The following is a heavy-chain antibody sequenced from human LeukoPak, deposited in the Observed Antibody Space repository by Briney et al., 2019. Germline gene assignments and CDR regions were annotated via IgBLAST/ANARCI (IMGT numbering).Heavy chain of an antibody. V-gene: IGHV4-34*01. CDR1: GGSFSGYS. D-gene: IGHD3-16*02. CDR3: ASLITGRLTGYYYYGMDV. Sequence: SETLTRTCAVYGGSFSGYSWRWTRQPPGKGLEWVGEINHSGSTNYNPSLKGRVTISVDTSKNQFSLKLSSVTAADTAVYYCASLITGRLTGYYYYGMDVWGQGTTVTVSS. J-gene: IGHJ6*02. CDR2: INHSGST.